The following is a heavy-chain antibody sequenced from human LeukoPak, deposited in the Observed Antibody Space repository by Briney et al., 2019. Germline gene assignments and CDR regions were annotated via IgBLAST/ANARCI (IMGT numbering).Heavy chain of an antibody. CDR1: GYSFTNYW. CDR3: ARRGYNYGRYYMDV. Sequence: GESLKISCKGSGYSFTNYWIAWVRQLPGKGLEWMGIIYPGDSDTRYSPSFQGQVTISADKSINTAYLQWSSLKASDTAMYYCARRGYNYGRYYMDVWVKGTTVTVSS. V-gene: IGHV5-51*01. D-gene: IGHD5-18*01. CDR2: IYPGDSDT. J-gene: IGHJ6*03.